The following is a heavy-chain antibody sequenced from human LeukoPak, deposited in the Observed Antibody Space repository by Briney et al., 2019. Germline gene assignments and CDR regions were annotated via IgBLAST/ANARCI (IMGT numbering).Heavy chain of an antibody. V-gene: IGHV1-8*02. Sequence: ASVKVSCKASGYTFTGYYMHWVRQAPGQGLEWMGWMNPNSGNTGYAQKFQGRVTMTRNTSISTAHMELSSLRSEDTAVYYCAKLATIPATAIRDYFDYWGQGTLVTVSS. CDR1: GYTFTGYY. J-gene: IGHJ4*02. D-gene: IGHD2-2*02. CDR3: AKLATIPATAIRDYFDY. CDR2: MNPNSGNT.